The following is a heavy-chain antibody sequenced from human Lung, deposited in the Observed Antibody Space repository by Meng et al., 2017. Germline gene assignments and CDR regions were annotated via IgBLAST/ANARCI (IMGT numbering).Heavy chain of an antibody. V-gene: IGHV4-34*01. D-gene: IGHD4-11*01. CDR1: GGSFRDYD. CDR3: ARGPTTMAHDFDY. Sequence: QVHLHHVGARGFKPAGAPAPTCFVSGGSFRDYDWSWIRQPPGQGLEWIGEINHSGSTTYNPSLESRATISVDTSQNNLSLKLSSVTAADSAVYYCARGPTTMAHDFDYWGQGTLVTVSS. J-gene: IGHJ4*02. CDR2: INHSGST.